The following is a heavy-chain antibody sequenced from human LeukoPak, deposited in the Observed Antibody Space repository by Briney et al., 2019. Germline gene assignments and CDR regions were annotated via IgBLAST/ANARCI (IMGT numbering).Heavy chain of an antibody. CDR2: IRGSGGST. V-gene: IGHV3-23*01. CDR3: AKTPDSSGYYPHYYYYYYMDV. CDR1: GFTFSSYA. Sequence: GGSLRLSCAASGFTFSSYAMNWVRQAPGKGLEWVSAIRGSGGSTYYADSVKGRFTISRDNSKNTLYLQMNSLRAEDTAIYYCAKTPDSSGYYPHYYYYYYMDVWGKGTTVTVSS. J-gene: IGHJ6*03. D-gene: IGHD3-22*01.